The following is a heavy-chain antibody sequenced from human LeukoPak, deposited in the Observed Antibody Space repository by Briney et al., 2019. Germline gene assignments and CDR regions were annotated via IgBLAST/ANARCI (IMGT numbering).Heavy chain of an antibody. CDR2: INPNIGGT. J-gene: IGHJ4*02. Sequence: ASLKVSSKASGHTFTGYYMHSVGQAPGQGLEWMGWINPNIGGTNYAQNLQCRVTMTRDTSISTAYMELSRLRSDDTTVYYCARENGATVTTYFDYWGQGTLVTVSS. D-gene: IGHD4-17*01. V-gene: IGHV1-2*02. CDR3: ARENGATVTTYFDY. CDR1: GHTFTGYY.